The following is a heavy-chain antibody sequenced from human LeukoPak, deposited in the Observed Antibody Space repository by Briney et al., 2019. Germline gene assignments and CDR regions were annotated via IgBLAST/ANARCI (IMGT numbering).Heavy chain of an antibody. CDR3: ARVVISSSSTHGAFDI. D-gene: IGHD6-13*01. V-gene: IGHV1-18*01. CDR1: GYTFTSYG. CDR2: ISAYNGNT. Sequence: GASVKVSCKASGYTFTSYGISWVRQAPGQGLEWMGWISAYNGNTNYAQKLQGRATMTTDTSTSTAYMELRSLRSDGTAVYYCARVVISSSSTHGAFDIWGQGTMVTVSS. J-gene: IGHJ3*02.